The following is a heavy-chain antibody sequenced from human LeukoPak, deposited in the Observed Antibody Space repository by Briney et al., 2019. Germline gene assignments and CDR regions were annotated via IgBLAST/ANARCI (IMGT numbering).Heavy chain of an antibody. D-gene: IGHD2-21*01. CDR2: ISGSGGST. CDR1: GFTFSSYA. Sequence: GGSLRLSCAASGFTFSSYAMSWVRQAPGKGLEWVSAISGSGGSTYYADSVKGRFTISRDNSKNTLYLQMNSLRAEDKAVYYCAKDQSAVVIATTADYWGQGTLVTVSS. CDR3: AKDQSAVVIATTADY. J-gene: IGHJ4*02. V-gene: IGHV3-23*01.